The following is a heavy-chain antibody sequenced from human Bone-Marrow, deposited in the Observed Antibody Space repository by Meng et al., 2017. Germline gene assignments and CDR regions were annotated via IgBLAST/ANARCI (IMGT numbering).Heavy chain of an antibody. CDR3: ARGSPPSPIYFDY. J-gene: IGHJ4*02. D-gene: IGHD2-15*01. V-gene: IGHV3-30*04. Sequence: GGSLRLSGAASGFTFSSYAMHWVRQAPGKGLEWVAVISYDGSNKYYADTVKGRFTSSRDNSKNTLYLQMNSLRAEDTAVYYCARGSPPSPIYFDYWGQGTLVTVSS. CDR2: ISYDGSNK. CDR1: GFTFSSYA.